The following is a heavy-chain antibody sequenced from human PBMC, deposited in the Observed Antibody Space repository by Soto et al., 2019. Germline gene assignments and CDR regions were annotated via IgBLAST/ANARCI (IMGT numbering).Heavy chain of an antibody. CDR3: ARESGDWPLNWFDP. CDR1: GLNFTNHW. D-gene: IGHD2-21*02. V-gene: IGHV3-74*01. CDR2: ITSDGKSK. Sequence: GGSLRLSCAASGLNFTNHWMHWVRPAPVNGLVWVSRITSDGKSKAYAESVKGRFAISRDNAKNTVYLQMNGLTVEDTAVYYCARESGDWPLNWFDPWGQGTLITVSS. J-gene: IGHJ5*02.